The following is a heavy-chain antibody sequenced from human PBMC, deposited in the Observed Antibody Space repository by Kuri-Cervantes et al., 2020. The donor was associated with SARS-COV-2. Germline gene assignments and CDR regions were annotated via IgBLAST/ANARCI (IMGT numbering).Heavy chain of an antibody. Sequence: ASVKVSCKVSGYTLTELSMHWVRQAPGKGLEWMGGFDPEDGETIYAQKFQGRVTMTEDTSTDTAYMGLSSLRSEDTAVYYCARGGLLWFGELSDYYYYMDVWGKGTTVTVSS. V-gene: IGHV1-24*01. CDR1: GYTLTELS. CDR2: FDPEDGET. D-gene: IGHD3-10*01. CDR3: ARGGLLWFGELSDYYYYMDV. J-gene: IGHJ6*03.